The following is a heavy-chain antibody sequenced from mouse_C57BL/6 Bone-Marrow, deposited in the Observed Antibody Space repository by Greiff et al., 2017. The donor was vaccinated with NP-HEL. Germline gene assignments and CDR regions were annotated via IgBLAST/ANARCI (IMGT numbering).Heavy chain of an antibody. J-gene: IGHJ2*01. CDR2: LSDGGSYT. D-gene: IGHD6-1*01. CDR3: ARGLYLYYFDY. CDR1: GFTFSSYA. V-gene: IGHV5-4*03. Sequence: DVKLVESGGGLVKPGGSLKLSCAASGFTFSSYAMFWVRQTPEKRLEWVATLSDGGSYTYYSDNVKGRCTISRDNAKNNLYLQMSHLKSEDTAMYYCARGLYLYYFDYWGQGTTLTVSS.